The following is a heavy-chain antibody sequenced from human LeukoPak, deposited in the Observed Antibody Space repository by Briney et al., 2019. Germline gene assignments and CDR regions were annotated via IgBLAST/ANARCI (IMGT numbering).Heavy chain of an antibody. CDR1: GFTFDDYG. CDR3: ARNSTRYYDFWSGYPALLLRGLDI. V-gene: IGHV3-20*04. Sequence: GGSLRLSCAASGFTFDDYGMSWVRQAPGKGLEWVSGINWNGGSTGYADSVKGRFTISRDNAKNSLYLQMNSLRAEDTALYYCARNSTRYYDFWSGYPALLLRGLDIWGQGTMVTVSS. J-gene: IGHJ3*02. D-gene: IGHD3-3*01. CDR2: INWNGGST.